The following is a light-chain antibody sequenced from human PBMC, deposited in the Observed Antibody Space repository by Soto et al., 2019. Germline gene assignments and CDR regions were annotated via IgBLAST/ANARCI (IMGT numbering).Light chain of an antibody. CDR1: QSVSSSY. J-gene: IGKJ1*01. CDR3: HQYGSSPAT. CDR2: AAS. V-gene: IGKV3-20*01. Sequence: EIVLTQSPGTLTLSPGERATLSCRASQSVSSSYLAWYQQKPGQAPRLLIYAASSRATDIPDRYSGSGSGTDFTLTISRLEPEDFAVYYCHQYGSSPATFGQGTKVDIK.